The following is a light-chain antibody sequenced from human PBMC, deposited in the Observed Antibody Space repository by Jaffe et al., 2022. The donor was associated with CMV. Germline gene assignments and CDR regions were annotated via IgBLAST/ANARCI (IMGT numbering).Light chain of an antibody. CDR2: QDS. CDR1: KLGDKY. Sequence: SYELTQPPSVSVSPGQTASITCSGDKLGDKYACWYQQKPGQSPLLVIYQDSERPSGIPERFSGSNSGNTATLTISGTQAMDEADYYCQAWDSNTVVFGGGTKLTVL. V-gene: IGLV3-1*01. J-gene: IGLJ2*01. CDR3: QAWDSNTVV.